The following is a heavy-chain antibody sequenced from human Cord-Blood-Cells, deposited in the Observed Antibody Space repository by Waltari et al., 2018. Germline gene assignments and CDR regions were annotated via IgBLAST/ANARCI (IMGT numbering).Heavy chain of an antibody. CDR2: IWYDGSNK. V-gene: IGHV3-33*01. CDR3: AREYQLLLDY. J-gene: IGHJ4*02. Sequence: QVQLVESGGGVVQPGRSLRLSCAASGFTFSSYGMNWVRQAPGKGLEWVAVIWYDGSNKYYADSVKGRFTISRDNSKNTLYLQMNSLRAEDTAVYYCAREYQLLLDYWGQGTLVTVSS. D-gene: IGHD2-2*01. CDR1: GFTFSSYG.